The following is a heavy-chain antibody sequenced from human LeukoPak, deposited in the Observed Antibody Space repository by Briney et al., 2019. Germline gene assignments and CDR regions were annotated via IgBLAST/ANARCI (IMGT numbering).Heavy chain of an antibody. J-gene: IGHJ4*02. CDR3: ARDLKKGWFRWLQFFGDY. CDR1: GYTFTSYG. CDR2: ISAYNGNT. D-gene: IGHD5-24*01. Sequence: GASVKVSCKASGYTFTSYGISWVRQAPGQGLEWMGWISAYNGNTNYAQKLQGRVTMTTDTSTSTAYMELRSLRSDDTAVYYCARDLKKGWFRWLQFFGDYWGQGTLVTVSS. V-gene: IGHV1-18*01.